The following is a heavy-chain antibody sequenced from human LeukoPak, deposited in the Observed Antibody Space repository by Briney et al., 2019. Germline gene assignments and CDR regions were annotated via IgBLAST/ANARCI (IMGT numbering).Heavy chain of an antibody. CDR2: IKEDGSEK. V-gene: IGHV3-7*04. D-gene: IGHD6-13*01. CDR3: ARERIATASAFDS. Sequence: QAGRSLRLSCAASGFTFSRYWMSWVRQAPGKGLEWVANIKEDGSEKYYVDSVKGRFTISRDNAKNSLYLQMNSLRVEDTAVYYCARERIATASAFDSWGRGTLVTVSS. CDR1: GFTFSRYW. J-gene: IGHJ4*02.